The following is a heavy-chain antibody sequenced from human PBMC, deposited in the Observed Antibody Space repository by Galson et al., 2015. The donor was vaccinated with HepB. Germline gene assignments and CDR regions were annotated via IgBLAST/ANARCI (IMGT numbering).Heavy chain of an antibody. Sequence: SVKVSCKASGYTFTSYAMHWVRQAPGQRLEWMGWINAGNGNTKYSQKFQGRVTITRDTSASTAYMELSSLRSEDTAVYYCARTSSSIAAAGTPFDYWGQGTLVTVSS. CDR3: ARTSSSIAAAGTPFDY. V-gene: IGHV1-3*01. D-gene: IGHD6-13*01. J-gene: IGHJ4*02. CDR1: GYTFTSYA. CDR2: INAGNGNT.